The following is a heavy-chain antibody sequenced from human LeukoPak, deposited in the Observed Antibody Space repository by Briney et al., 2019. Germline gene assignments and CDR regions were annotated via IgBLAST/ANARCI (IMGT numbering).Heavy chain of an antibody. J-gene: IGHJ4*02. D-gene: IGHD2-15*01. Sequence: GASVKVSCKASGYTFTGYYMHWVRRAPGQGLEWMGWINPNSGGTNYAQKFQGWVTMTRDTSISTAYMELSRLRSDDTAVYYCARGQAYCSGGSCHQFDYWGQGTLVTVSS. V-gene: IGHV1-2*04. CDR1: GYTFTGYY. CDR2: INPNSGGT. CDR3: ARGQAYCSGGSCHQFDY.